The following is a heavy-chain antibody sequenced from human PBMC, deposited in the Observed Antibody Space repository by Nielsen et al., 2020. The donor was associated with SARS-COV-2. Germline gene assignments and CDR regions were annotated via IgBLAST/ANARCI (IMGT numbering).Heavy chain of an antibody. CDR1: GFTISSSF. D-gene: IGHD7-27*01. J-gene: IGHJ6*02. CDR2: IYTDGST. V-gene: IGHV3-66*01. Sequence: ESLKISCGSSGFTISSSFMSLVRQAAGEGLDLVSVIYTDGSTSHADSVKGRFTISRDNSKNTLYLQMNSLSAEDTAVYYCARDNWGRMDVWGQGTTVTISS. CDR3: ARDNWGRMDV.